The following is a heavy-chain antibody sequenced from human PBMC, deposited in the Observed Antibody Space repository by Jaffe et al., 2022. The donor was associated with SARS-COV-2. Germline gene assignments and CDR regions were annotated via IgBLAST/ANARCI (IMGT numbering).Heavy chain of an antibody. CDR3: AKAQEYYYDSSGYFQH. CDR2: ISGSGGST. J-gene: IGHJ1*01. CDR1: GFTFSSYA. V-gene: IGHV3-23*01. Sequence: EVQLLESGGGLVQPGGSLRLSCAASGFTFSSYAMSWVRQAPGKGLEWVSAISGSGGSTYYADSVKGRFTISRDNSKNTLYLQMNSLRAEDTAVYYCAKAQEYYYDSSGYFQHWGQGTLVTVSS. D-gene: IGHD3-22*01.